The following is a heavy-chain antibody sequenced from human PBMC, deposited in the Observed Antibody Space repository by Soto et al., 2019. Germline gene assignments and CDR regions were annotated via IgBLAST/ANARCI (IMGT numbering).Heavy chain of an antibody. J-gene: IGHJ4*02. CDR3: TRGYNNGWYFDS. V-gene: IGHV3-23*01. CDR1: GLTFSSYA. Sequence: GGSLRLSCAVPGLTFSSYAMSWVRQGPGKGLEWVSTISGSGGSTYYADSVKGRFTISRDNSRDTLCLQMNNLRAEDTAVYFCTRGYNNGWYFDSWGQGALVTVSS. CDR2: ISGSGGST. D-gene: IGHD6-19*01.